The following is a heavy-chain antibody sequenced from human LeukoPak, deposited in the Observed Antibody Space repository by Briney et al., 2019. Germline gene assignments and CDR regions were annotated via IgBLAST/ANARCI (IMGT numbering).Heavy chain of an antibody. CDR2: ISGGSTYI. J-gene: IGHJ6*03. CDR3: ARVVRRDYDWAYYMDV. Sequence: GGSLRLSCEASGFTFSSYSMSWVRQAPGKWLEWVSSISGGSTYIYYADSVKGRVTISRDNAENSLYLQMNSLRAEDMAVYYCARVVRRDYDWAYYMDVWGKGTTVTVSS. D-gene: IGHD3-16*01. V-gene: IGHV3-21*01. CDR1: GFTFSSYS.